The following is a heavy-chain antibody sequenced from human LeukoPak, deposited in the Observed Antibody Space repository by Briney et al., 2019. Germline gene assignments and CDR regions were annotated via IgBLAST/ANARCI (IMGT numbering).Heavy chain of an antibody. J-gene: IGHJ3*02. CDR1: GGSISSYY. CDR3: ARLRRRDDAFDI. CDR2: IYYSGST. V-gene: IGHV4-59*08. Sequence: SETLSLNCTVSGGSISSYYWRWIRQPPGKGLEWIGYIYYSGSTNYNPSLKSRVTISVDTSKNQFSLKLSSVTATDTAVYYCARLRRRDDAFDIWGQGTMVTVSS.